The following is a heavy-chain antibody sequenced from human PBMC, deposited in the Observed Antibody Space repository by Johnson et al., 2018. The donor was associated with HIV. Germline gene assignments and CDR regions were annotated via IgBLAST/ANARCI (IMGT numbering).Heavy chain of an antibody. CDR2: IYRAGST. D-gene: IGHD6-19*01. V-gene: IGHV3-66*01. Sequence: VLLVESGGGLIQPGGSLRLSCVASGFTVSSNYMNWVRQAPGKGLEWVSVIYRAGSTYYADSVKDRFTISRDNSKNTLYLQMNSLRAEDTAVYYCAKGGSGTTRIRAQKGAFDIWGQGTMVTVSS. CDR1: GFTVSSNY. CDR3: AKGGSGTTRIRAQKGAFDI. J-gene: IGHJ3*02.